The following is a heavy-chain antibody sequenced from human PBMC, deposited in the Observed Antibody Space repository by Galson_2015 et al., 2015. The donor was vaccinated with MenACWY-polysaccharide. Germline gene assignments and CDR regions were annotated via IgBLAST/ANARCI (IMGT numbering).Heavy chain of an antibody. CDR2: ITGDGTAT. J-gene: IGHJ4*01. D-gene: IGHD1-1*01. CDR1: GFTFSNYI. V-gene: IGHV3-74*01. Sequence: SLRLSCAASGFTFSNYIMHWVRQAPGKGLVWVSRITGDGTATRYAGSVKGRFTISRDNARNTLYLQMNSLRDEDTAAYYCTKDFHWNHVHWGHRTLLPVSS. CDR3: TKDFHWNHVH.